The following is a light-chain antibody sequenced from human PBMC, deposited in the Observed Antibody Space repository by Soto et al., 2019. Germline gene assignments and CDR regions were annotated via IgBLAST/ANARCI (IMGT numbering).Light chain of an antibody. Sequence: QSALTQPPSASGTPGQRVTISCSGSSSGLEIKILNWYQHIPGTAPKLLIYNDDQRPSGVPDRFSGSRSGTSASLVIAGLRSEDEAEYYCAGWYDSLNGYVFGTGTKLTVL. CDR1: SSGLEIKI. J-gene: IGLJ1*01. V-gene: IGLV1-44*01. CDR3: AGWYDSLNGYV. CDR2: NDD.